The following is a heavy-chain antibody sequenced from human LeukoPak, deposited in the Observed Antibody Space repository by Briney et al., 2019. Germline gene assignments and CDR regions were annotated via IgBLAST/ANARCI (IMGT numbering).Heavy chain of an antibody. V-gene: IGHV4-4*07. CDR2: IYTSGST. CDR1: GGSISSGY. CDR3: ARESSGITIFFDY. J-gene: IGHJ4*02. D-gene: IGHD3-9*01. Sequence: SETLSLTCIVSGGSISSGYWSWIRQPAGKGLEWIGRIYTSGSTNYNPSLKSRVTMSVDTSKNQFSLKLSSVTAADTAVYYCARESSGITIFFDYWGPGTLVTVSS.